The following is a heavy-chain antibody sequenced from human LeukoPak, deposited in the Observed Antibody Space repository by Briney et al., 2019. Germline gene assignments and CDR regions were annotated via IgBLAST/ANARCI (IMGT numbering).Heavy chain of an antibody. J-gene: IGHJ5*02. CDR3: AREYYGSGSYYPNWFDP. CDR2: IYYSGST. Sequence: SETLSLTCTVSGGSISSGDYYWSWIRQPPGKGLEWIGYIYYSGSTYYNPSLKSRVTISVDTSKNQFSLKLSSVTAADTAVYYCAREYYGSGSYYPNWFDPRGQGTLVTVSS. CDR1: GGSISSGDYY. D-gene: IGHD3-10*01. V-gene: IGHV4-30-4*01.